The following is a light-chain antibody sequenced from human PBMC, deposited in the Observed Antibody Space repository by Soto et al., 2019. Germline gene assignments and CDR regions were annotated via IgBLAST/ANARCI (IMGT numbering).Light chain of an antibody. Sequence: SVLAQPPSASGSPGQSVTISCTGTNNDIGVYDFVSWYQHHPGKAPRLIIYEVVQRPSGVPDRFSGSKSGNTASLTVSGLQAADEADYFCKSYAGSNTYVFGSGKKVTVL. V-gene: IGLV2-8*01. J-gene: IGLJ1*01. CDR2: EVV. CDR3: KSYAGSNTYV. CDR1: NNDIGVYDF.